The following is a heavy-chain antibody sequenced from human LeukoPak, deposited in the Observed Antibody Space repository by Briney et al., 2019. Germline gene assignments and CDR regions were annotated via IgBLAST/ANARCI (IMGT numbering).Heavy chain of an antibody. CDR3: ARGVTARGFYYYMDI. J-gene: IGHJ6*03. Sequence: ASVTVSCKASGYTFTSYSISWVRRAPGQGREWMGWISAYNGNTNYAQKLQGRVTMTRDTSISTAYMELSSLRPDDTAVYSCARGVTARGFYYYMDIWGNGTTVTISS. V-gene: IGHV1-18*01. CDR1: GYTFTSYS. CDR2: ISAYNGNT. D-gene: IGHD2-21*02.